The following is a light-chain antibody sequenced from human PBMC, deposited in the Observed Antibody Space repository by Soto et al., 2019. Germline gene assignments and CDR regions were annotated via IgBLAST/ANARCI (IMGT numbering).Light chain of an antibody. Sequence: QYALTQPASVSGSPGQSITISCTGTSSDVGGYNYVSWYQQHPGKAPKLMIYEVSNRPSGVSNRFSGSKSSNTASLTISGLQAEDEADYYCSSYTSSSTRVFGGGTKVTVL. V-gene: IGLV2-14*01. CDR1: SSDVGGYNY. J-gene: IGLJ3*02. CDR3: SSYTSSSTRV. CDR2: EVS.